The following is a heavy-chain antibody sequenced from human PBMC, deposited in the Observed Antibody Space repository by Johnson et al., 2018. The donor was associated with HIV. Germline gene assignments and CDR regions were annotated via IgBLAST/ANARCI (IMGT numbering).Heavy chain of an antibody. CDR2: ISSSGSSR. V-gene: IGHV3-11*01. CDR1: GLTFSDYY. Sequence: QVQLLESGGGLVQPGGSLIVSCEASGLTFSDYYMSWIRQAPGKGLEWVSYISSSGSSRYYADSVKGRFTITRDNVKNSLYMQMNSLRVEDTAVYFCARDYRGALDIWGQGTMVTVSS. D-gene: IGHD4-11*01. J-gene: IGHJ3*02. CDR3: ARDYRGALDI.